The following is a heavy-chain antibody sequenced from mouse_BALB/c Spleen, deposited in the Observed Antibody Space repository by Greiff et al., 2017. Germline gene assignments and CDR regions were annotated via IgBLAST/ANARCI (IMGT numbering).Heavy chain of an antibody. Sequence: LQESGPELVKPGASVKISCKASGYAFSSSWMNWVKQRPGQGLEWIGRIYPGDGDTNYNGKFKGKATLTADKSSSTAYMQLSSLTSVDSAVYFCARADYGNQFAYWGQGTLVTVSA. CDR3: ARADYGNQFAY. CDR1: GYAFSSSW. CDR2: IYPGDGDT. J-gene: IGHJ3*01. D-gene: IGHD2-1*01. V-gene: IGHV1-82*01.